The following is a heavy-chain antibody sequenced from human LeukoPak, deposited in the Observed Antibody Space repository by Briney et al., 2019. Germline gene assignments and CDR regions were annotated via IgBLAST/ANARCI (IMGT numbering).Heavy chain of an antibody. CDR1: GYSLTTYW. CDR3: ARRQGCSSTSCPPDY. CDR2: IYPGDSGT. J-gene: IGHJ4*02. D-gene: IGHD2-2*01. V-gene: IGHV5-51*01. Sequence: GESLKISCRGSGYSLTTYWIGWVRQMPGKGLEWMGIIYPGDSGTRYTPSFQGQVTMSADKSINTAYLQWSSLKASDTAMYYCARRQGCSSTSCPPDYWGQGTLVTVSP.